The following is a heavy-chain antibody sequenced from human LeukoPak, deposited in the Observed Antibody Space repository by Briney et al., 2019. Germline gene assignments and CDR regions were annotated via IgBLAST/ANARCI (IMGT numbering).Heavy chain of an antibody. CDR2: ISSSSSYI. CDR3: ARDRFRGYGDYGGNYYYGMDV. V-gene: IGHV3-21*01. CDR1: GFTFNTYS. J-gene: IGHJ6*02. Sequence: GGSLRLSCAASGFTFNTYSMNWVHQAPGKGLEWVSSISSSSSYIYYADSVKGRFTISRDNAKNSLYLQMNSLRAEDTAVYYCARDRFRGYGDYGGNYYYGMDVWGQGTTVTVSS. D-gene: IGHD4-17*01.